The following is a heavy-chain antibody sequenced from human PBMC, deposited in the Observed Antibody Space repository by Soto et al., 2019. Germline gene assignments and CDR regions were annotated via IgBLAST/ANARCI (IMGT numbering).Heavy chain of an antibody. CDR3: ARKSTVTSYYYYYYGMDV. J-gene: IGHJ6*02. V-gene: IGHV4-30-4*01. Sequence: TLSLTCTVSGGSISSGDYYWSWIRQPPGKGLEWIGYIYYSGSTYYNPSLKSRVTISVDTSKNQFSLKLSSVTAADTAVYYCARKSTVTSYYYYYYGMDVWGQGTTVTVSS. CDR2: IYYSGST. CDR1: GGSISSGDYY. D-gene: IGHD4-17*01.